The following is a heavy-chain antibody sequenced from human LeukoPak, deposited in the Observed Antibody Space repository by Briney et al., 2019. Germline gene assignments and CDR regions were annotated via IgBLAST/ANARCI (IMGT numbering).Heavy chain of an antibody. J-gene: IGHJ3*02. CDR2: TYYSGST. D-gene: IGHD1-26*01. CDR3: ARMSGGDDTFDI. Sequence: SETLSLTCTVSGGSISSYYWSWIRQPPGKGLEWIGYTYYSGSTNYNPSLGSRVTMSIDMSKNQFSLKLSSVTAAGTAVYYCARMSGGDDTFDIWGQGTMVTVSS. CDR1: GGSISSYY. V-gene: IGHV4-59*01.